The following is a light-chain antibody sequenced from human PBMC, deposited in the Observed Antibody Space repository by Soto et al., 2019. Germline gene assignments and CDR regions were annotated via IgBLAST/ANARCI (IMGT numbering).Light chain of an antibody. Sequence: DIQMTQSPSSLSASVGDRVTITCQASQDISNYLNWYQQKPGKAPKLLIYDASNLETGVPSRFSGSGSGTDFTLIISSMQPVDIATYYCQQYDYLPSTFGQGTRLEIK. CDR1: QDISNY. V-gene: IGKV1-33*01. J-gene: IGKJ5*01. CDR3: QQYDYLPST. CDR2: DAS.